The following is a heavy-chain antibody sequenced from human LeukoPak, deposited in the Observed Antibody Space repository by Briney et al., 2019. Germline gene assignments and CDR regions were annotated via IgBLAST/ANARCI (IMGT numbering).Heavy chain of an antibody. CDR3: ARALGGDTDY. J-gene: IGHJ4*02. CDR1: GGSIRSHY. V-gene: IGHV4-4*07. D-gene: IGHD3-16*01. Sequence: PSETLSLTCTVFGGSIRSHYWTWIRQPAGKGLEWIGRIYTNGISNHNPSLKSRVSMSQDTSKNQFSLKLSSVTAADTAVYYCARALGGDTDYWGQGTLVTVSS. CDR2: IYTNGIS.